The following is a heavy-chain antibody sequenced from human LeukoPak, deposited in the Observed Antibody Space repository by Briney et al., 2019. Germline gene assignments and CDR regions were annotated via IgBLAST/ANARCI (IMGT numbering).Heavy chain of an antibody. J-gene: IGHJ4*02. Sequence: PETLSLTCAVYGGSFSGYYWSWIRQPPGKGLEWIGEINHSGSTNYNPSLKSRVTISVDTSKNQFPLNLSSVTAADTAVYYCASAMPTMYFDYWGQGNLVTVSS. D-gene: IGHD5-24*01. CDR3: ASAMPTMYFDY. CDR2: INHSGST. V-gene: IGHV4-34*01. CDR1: GGSFSGYY.